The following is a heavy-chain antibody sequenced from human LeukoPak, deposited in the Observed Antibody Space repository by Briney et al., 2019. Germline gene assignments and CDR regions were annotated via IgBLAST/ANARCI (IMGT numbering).Heavy chain of an antibody. Sequence: SETLSLTCTVSGASITSYYWSWIRQPPGKGLEWIGYIYYSGSTNYKPSLKSRVTISVDTSKNQFSPKLSSVNAAETAVYYCARLSIVGATNFDYWGQGTLVTVSS. D-gene: IGHD1-26*01. CDR3: ARLSIVGATNFDY. J-gene: IGHJ4*02. V-gene: IGHV4-59*08. CDR1: GASITSYY. CDR2: IYYSGST.